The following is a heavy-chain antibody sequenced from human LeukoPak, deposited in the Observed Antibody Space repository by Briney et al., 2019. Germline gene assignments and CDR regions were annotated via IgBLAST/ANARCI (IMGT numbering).Heavy chain of an antibody. V-gene: IGHV4-31*03. CDR2: IYYSGST. D-gene: IGHD4-11*01. CDR1: GGPISSGGYY. J-gene: IGHJ4*02. CDR3: ASGWFSNSLDY. Sequence: SETLSLTCTVSGGPISSGGYYWSWIRQHPGKGLEWIGYIYYSGSTYYNPSLKSRVTISVDTSKNQFSLKLSSVTAADTAVYYCASGWFSNSLDYWGQGTLVTVSS.